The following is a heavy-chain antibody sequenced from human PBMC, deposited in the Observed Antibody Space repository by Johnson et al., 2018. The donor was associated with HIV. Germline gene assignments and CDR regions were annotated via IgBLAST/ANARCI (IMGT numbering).Heavy chain of an antibody. CDR3: AREGIAAAGPGDDAFDI. J-gene: IGHJ3*02. V-gene: IGHV3-38-3*01. CDR1: GFTVSSNE. D-gene: IGHD6-13*01. Sequence: EVQLVESRGVLVQPGGSLRLSCAASGFTVSSNEMSWVRQAPGKGLEWVSSISGGSTYYADSRKGRFTISRANSKNTLYLQMNSLRAEDTAVYYCAREGIAAAGPGDDAFDIWGQGTMVTVSS. CDR2: ISGGST.